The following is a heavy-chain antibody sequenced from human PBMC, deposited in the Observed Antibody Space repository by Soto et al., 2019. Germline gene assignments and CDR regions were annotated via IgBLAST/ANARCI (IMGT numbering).Heavy chain of an antibody. Sequence: SETLSLTCTVSGGSISSSSYYWGWIRQPPGKGLEWIGSIYYSGSTYYNPSLKSRVTISVDTSKNQFSLKLSSVTAADTAVYYCARRSYDFWSGSLGWYFDLWGRGTLVTVSS. CDR3: ARRSYDFWSGSLGWYFDL. V-gene: IGHV4-39*01. CDR2: IYYSGST. CDR1: GGSISSSSYY. J-gene: IGHJ2*01. D-gene: IGHD3-3*01.